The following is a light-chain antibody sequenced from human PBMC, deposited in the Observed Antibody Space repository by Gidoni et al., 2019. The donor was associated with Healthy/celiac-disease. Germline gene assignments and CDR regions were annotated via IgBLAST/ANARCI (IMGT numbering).Light chain of an antibody. CDR1: SSNIGSNA. CDR3: ASWDDSLNGLYV. V-gene: IGLV1-44*01. CDR2: NDN. J-gene: IGLJ1*01. Sequence: QSVLTQPPSASGTPEQRVTMSCSGSSSNIGSNAVNWYQQFPGTAPKLLIYNDNERPSGVPDRFSGSRSGTSASLAISGLLSEDEASYYCASWDDSLNGLYVFGTGTKVTV.